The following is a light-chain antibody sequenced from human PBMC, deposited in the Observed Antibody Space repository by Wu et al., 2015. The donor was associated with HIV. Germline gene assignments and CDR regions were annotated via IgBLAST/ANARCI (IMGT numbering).Light chain of an antibody. CDR2: GAS. CDR1: QXVSSSY. CDR3: QQYGGTPIT. Sequence: ATLSCRASQXVSSSYLAWYQQKPGQAPRFLMYGASNRATGIPDRFSGSGSGTDFTLTISRLEPEDFAMYYCQQYGGTPITFGQGTRLEIK. V-gene: IGKV3-20*01. J-gene: IGKJ5*01.